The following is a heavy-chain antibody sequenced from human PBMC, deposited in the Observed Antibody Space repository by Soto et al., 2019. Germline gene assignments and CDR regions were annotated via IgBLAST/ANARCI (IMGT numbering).Heavy chain of an antibody. CDR1: GGSVSSGSYY. D-gene: IGHD6-13*01. V-gene: IGHV4-61*01. CDR2: IYYSGST. CDR3: ARESSSWYYCDY. J-gene: IGHJ4*02. Sequence: QVQLQESGPGLVKPSETLSLTCTVSGGSVSSGSYYWSWIRQPPGKGLEWIGYIYYSGSTNYNPSLKSRVTISVDTSENQLSLKLSSVTAADTAVYYCARESSSWYYCDYWGQGTLVTVAS.